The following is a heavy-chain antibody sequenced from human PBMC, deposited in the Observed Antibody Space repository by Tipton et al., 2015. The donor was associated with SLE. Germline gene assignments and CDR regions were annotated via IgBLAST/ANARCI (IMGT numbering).Heavy chain of an antibody. Sequence: TLSLTCAVYGESFSGYYWTWIRQSPGKGLEWIGQINHSGRSDYNPSLKSRVTISVDTSKNQFSLKLRSVTAADTAVYYCAREAHDFWSGSPPLDYWGQGALVTVSS. CDR1: GESFSGYY. J-gene: IGHJ4*02. V-gene: IGHV4-34*01. CDR2: INHSGRS. CDR3: AREAHDFWSGSPPLDY. D-gene: IGHD3-3*01.